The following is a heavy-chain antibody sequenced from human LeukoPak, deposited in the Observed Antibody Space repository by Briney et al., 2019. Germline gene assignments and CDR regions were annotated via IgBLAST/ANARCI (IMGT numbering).Heavy chain of an antibody. D-gene: IGHD3-10*01. Sequence: GGSLRLSCAASGFTFSSYEMNWVRQAPGKGLEGVSYISAGSPTTYYADSVKGRFTISRDDAKNSLYLQMNSLRAEDTAVYYCVRSSWGDWGQGTLVTVSS. J-gene: IGHJ4*02. V-gene: IGHV3-48*03. CDR3: VRSSWGD. CDR2: ISAGSPTT. CDR1: GFTFSSYE.